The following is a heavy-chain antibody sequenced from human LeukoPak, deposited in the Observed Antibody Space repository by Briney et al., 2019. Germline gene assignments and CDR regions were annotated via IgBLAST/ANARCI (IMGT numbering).Heavy chain of an antibody. V-gene: IGHV3-23*01. J-gene: IGHJ5*02. CDR2: ISGSGGTT. Sequence: GGSLRLSCAASGFTFSSYAMSWVRQAPGKGLEWVSAISGSGGTTYYADSVKGRFTISRDSSKKTLYLQMNSLRAEDTAVYYRAKDAGYSSGWPTWGQGTLVTVSS. CDR1: GFTFSSYA. D-gene: IGHD6-19*01. CDR3: AKDAGYSSGWPT.